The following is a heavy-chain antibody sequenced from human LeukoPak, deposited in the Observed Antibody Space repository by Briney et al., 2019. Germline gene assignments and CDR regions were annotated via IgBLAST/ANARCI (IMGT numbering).Heavy chain of an antibody. Sequence: SETLSLTCTVSGGSISSYYWSWIRQPPGKGLEWIGYIYYSGSTNYNPSLKSRVTISVDTSKNQFSLKLSSVTAADTAVYYCARYFVLVAGQTNWFDPWGQGTLVTVSS. V-gene: IGHV4-59*01. CDR2: IYYSGST. CDR3: ARYFVLVAGQTNWFDP. J-gene: IGHJ5*02. D-gene: IGHD6-19*01. CDR1: GGSISSYY.